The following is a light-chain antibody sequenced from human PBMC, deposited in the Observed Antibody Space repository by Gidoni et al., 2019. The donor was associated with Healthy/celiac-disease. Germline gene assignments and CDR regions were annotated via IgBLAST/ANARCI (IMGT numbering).Light chain of an antibody. Sequence: QLALTQPASVSGSPGQSITISCTGTSSDVGGYNYVSWYQQHPGKAPKLMIYEVSNRPSGVSNRFSGSKSGNTASLTISGLQAEDEADYYCSSYTSSSTLYVFGTGTKVTVL. CDR3: SSYTSSSTLYV. J-gene: IGLJ1*01. CDR1: SSDVGGYNY. CDR2: EVS. V-gene: IGLV2-14*01.